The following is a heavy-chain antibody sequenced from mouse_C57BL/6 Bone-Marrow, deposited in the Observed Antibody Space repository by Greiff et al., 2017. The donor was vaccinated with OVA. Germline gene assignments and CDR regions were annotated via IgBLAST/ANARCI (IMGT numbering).Heavy chain of an antibody. CDR3: ARGITTVDAMDY. J-gene: IGHJ4*01. D-gene: IGHD1-1*01. CDR1: GFTFSDYG. V-gene: IGHV5-17*01. Sequence: EVHLVESGGGLVKPGGSLKLSCAASGFTFSDYGMHWVRHAPEKGLEWVAYLSKGSSTIYYADTGKGRCTIYRDNAKNTLFLQMTSLRSEDTAMYYCARGITTVDAMDYWGQGTSVTVSS. CDR2: LSKGSSTI.